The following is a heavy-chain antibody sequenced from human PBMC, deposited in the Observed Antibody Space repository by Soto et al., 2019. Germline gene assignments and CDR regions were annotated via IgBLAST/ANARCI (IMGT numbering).Heavy chain of an antibody. D-gene: IGHD2-21*01. CDR2: INHSGST. Sequence: SETLSLTCAVYGGSFSGYYWSWIRQPPGKGLEWIGEINHSGSTNYNPSLKSRVTISVDTSKNQFSLKLSSVTAADTAVYYCARDGHSRFVVPRKNWFDPWGQGTLVTVSS. V-gene: IGHV4-34*01. J-gene: IGHJ5*02. CDR3: ARDGHSRFVVPRKNWFDP. CDR1: GGSFSGYY.